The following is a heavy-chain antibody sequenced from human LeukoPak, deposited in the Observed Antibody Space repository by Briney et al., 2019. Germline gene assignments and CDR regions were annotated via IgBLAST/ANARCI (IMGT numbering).Heavy chain of an antibody. D-gene: IGHD5-12*01. CDR2: MYTSGNT. Sequence: SETLSLTCTVSGASISSGNYYWTWIRQPAGKGLEWIGRMYTSGNTKYNPSLQSRVTMSLDTSRNQFSLKLNSVAAAATAVYYCARGTYSGYTYYYYITSGAKGPRSPSP. V-gene: IGHV4-61*02. CDR3: ARGTYSGYTYYYYITS. J-gene: IGHJ6*03. CDR1: GASISSGNYY.